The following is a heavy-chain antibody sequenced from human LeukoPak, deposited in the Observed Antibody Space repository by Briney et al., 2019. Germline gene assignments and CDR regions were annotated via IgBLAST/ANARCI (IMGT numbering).Heavy chain of an antibody. CDR2: IYYSGST. Sequence: SETLSLTCTVSGGSISSSYYWGWFSQPPGKELVGCGSIYYSGSTYYNPSLKSRVTISVDTSKNQFSLKLSSVTAADTAVYYCARKRMATISYYFDYWGQGTLVTVSS. CDR3: ARKRMATISYYFDY. D-gene: IGHD5-24*01. CDR1: GGSISSSYY. V-gene: IGHV4-39*07. J-gene: IGHJ4*02.